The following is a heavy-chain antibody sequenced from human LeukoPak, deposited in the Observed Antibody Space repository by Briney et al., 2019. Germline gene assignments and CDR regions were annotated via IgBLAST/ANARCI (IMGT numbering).Heavy chain of an antibody. CDR1: GCSISSGGYY. CDR3: ARSDGITPVEDRRGDWYFDL. CDR2: IDYTGST. D-gene: IGHD3-10*01. Sequence: SQTLSFTCTVSGCSISSGGYYWSWIRQHPGKGLEWIGYIDYTGSTYYNPSLKSRVTISVDTSKNQFSLKLSSVTAADTAVYYCARSDGITPVEDRRGDWYFDLWGRGTLVTVSS. V-gene: IGHV4-31*03. J-gene: IGHJ2*01.